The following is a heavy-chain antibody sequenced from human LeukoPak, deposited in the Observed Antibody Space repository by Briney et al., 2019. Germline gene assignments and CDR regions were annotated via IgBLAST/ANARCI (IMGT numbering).Heavy chain of an antibody. CDR3: ARLFTLVGRHGMDV. J-gene: IGHJ6*02. V-gene: IGHV5-51*01. CDR1: GYSFTDHW. D-gene: IGHD1-26*01. Sequence: GESLKISCKSFGYSFTDHWVAWVRQMPGKGPEWMGIIYPGDSDTRYSPSFQGRVTISADRSAATAFLHLNGLKASDTAIYYCARLFTLVGRHGMDVWGQGTTVTVSS. CDR2: IYPGDSDT.